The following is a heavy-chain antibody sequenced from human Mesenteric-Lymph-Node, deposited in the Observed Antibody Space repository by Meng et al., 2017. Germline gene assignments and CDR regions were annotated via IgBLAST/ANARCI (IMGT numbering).Heavy chain of an antibody. CDR2: IKSKTDSGTT. J-gene: IGHJ4*02. D-gene: IGHD6-19*01. Sequence: GGSLRLSCAASGFTFSNSWMSWVRQAPGKGREWVGRIKSKTDSGTTDYAAPVKGTFTSSRDDSKHTLYLQMNSEKTEDKAAYDCTKAGSGWLARGYWGQGTLVTVSS. V-gene: IGHV3-15*01. CDR3: TKAGSGWLARGY. CDR1: GFTFSNSW.